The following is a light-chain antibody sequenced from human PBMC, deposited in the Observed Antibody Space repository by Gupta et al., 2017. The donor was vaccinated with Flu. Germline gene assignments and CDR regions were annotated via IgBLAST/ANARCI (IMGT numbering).Light chain of an antibody. J-gene: IGKJ1*01. CDR1: QSISSY. CDR3: QQSASTRWT. Sequence: PSSLSASVGDRVTITCRASQSISSYLNWYQQKPGKAPKLLIYAASSLQSGVPSRFSGSGSGTDFTLTISSLQPEDFATYYCQQSASTRWTFGQGTKVEIK. CDR2: AAS. V-gene: IGKV1-39*01.